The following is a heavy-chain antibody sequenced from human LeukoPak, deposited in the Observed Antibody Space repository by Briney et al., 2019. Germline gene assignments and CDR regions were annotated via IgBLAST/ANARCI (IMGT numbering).Heavy chain of an antibody. Sequence: GGCLRLSCAASGFTFSSYSMKWVRQAPGKGLEWVSAISGSGGSTYYADSVKGRFTISRDNSKNTLYLQMNSLRAEDTAVYYCTKSLDDGEVYYFDYWGQGTLVTVSS. D-gene: IGHD1-1*01. CDR1: GFTFSSYS. CDR3: TKSLDDGEVYYFDY. CDR2: ISGSGGST. V-gene: IGHV3-23*01. J-gene: IGHJ4*02.